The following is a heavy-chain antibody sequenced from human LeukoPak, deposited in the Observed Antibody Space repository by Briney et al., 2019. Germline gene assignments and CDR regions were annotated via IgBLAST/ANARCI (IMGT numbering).Heavy chain of an antibody. V-gene: IGHV3-48*03. J-gene: IGHJ4*02. D-gene: IGHD3-10*01. CDR1: EFTFSSYE. CDR3: ARKGEWDMVRGALDY. CDR2: ISNSGTTT. Sequence: GGSLRLSCAASEFTFSSYETNWVRQAPGKGLEWVSYISNSGTTTYYADSVKGRFTISRDNAKSSLYLQMNSLRAEDTAVYYCARKGEWDMVRGALDYWGQGTLVTVSS.